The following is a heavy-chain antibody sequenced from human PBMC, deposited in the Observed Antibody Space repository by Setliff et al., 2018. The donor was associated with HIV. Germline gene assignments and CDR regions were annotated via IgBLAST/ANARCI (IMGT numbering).Heavy chain of an antibody. Sequence: LTCTVPGGSISTYYWSWIRQPPGKGLEWIGSIYYSGSTYYNPSLKSRVTISVDTSKNQFSLTLNSVTAADTAVYYCARQGRLGELSLAADYWGQGTLVTVSS. CDR2: IYYSGST. J-gene: IGHJ4*02. D-gene: IGHD3-16*01. CDR1: GGSISTYY. V-gene: IGHV4-59*05. CDR3: ARQGRLGELSLAADY.